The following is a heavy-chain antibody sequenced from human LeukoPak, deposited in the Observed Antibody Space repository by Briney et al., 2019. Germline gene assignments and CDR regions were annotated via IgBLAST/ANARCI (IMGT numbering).Heavy chain of an antibody. Sequence: GGSLRLSCAASKFTFSSSAMSWVRQAPGKGLEWVSGINRNGGSTDYADSVKGRFTISRDNAKNSHFLQMNSLRVEDTALYYCARGFRNGPFDCWGQGTLVTVSS. V-gene: IGHV3-20*04. D-gene: IGHD2-8*01. CDR1: KFTFSSSA. CDR3: ARGFRNGPFDC. J-gene: IGHJ4*02. CDR2: INRNGGST.